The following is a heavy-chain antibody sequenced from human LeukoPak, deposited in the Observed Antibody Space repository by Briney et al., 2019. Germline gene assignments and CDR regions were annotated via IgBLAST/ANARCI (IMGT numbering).Heavy chain of an antibody. J-gene: IGHJ3*02. D-gene: IGHD6-19*01. Sequence: SETLSLTCTVSGGSISSYYWSWIRQPPGKGLEWIGYIYYSGSTKYNPSLKSRVTISVDTSKNQFSLKLSSVTAADTAVYYCARDNSGSAFDIWGQGTMVTVSS. CDR3: ARDNSGSAFDI. V-gene: IGHV4-59*01. CDR1: GGSISSYY. CDR2: IYYSGST.